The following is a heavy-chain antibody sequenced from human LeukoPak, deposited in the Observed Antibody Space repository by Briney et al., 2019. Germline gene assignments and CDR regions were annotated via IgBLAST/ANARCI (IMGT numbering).Heavy chain of an antibody. V-gene: IGHV1-69*13. Sequence: SVKVSCKASGGTFSSYAISWVRQAPGQGLEWMGGIIPIFGTANYAQKFQGRVTITADESTSTAYMELSSLRSEDTAVYYCAREAYSGSYRYDAFDIWGQGTMVTVSS. CDR2: IIPIFGTA. CDR3: AREAYSGSYRYDAFDI. J-gene: IGHJ3*02. CDR1: GGTFSSYA. D-gene: IGHD1-26*01.